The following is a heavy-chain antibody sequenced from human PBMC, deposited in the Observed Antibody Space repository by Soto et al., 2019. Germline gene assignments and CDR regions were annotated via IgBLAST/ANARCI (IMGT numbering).Heavy chain of an antibody. D-gene: IGHD3-22*01. J-gene: IGHJ4*02. V-gene: IGHV4-39*02. Sequence: HLHLQESGPGLVKPSETLSLTCTVSADSINSRSYYWGWIRQPPGKGLEWIASLYSHGATYYNPSLKSRVTVSVDTSKNHFSLKLSSVTAADTAVYFCARRFMIAESYFDDWGQGTLVTVSS. CDR2: LYSHGAT. CDR1: ADSINSRSYY. CDR3: ARRFMIAESYFDD.